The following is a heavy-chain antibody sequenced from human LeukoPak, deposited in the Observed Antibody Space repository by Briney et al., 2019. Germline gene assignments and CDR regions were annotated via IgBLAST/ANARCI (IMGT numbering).Heavy chain of an antibody. CDR3: VREEPLAYSSGWYGDY. CDR1: GFTFSSYA. D-gene: IGHD6-19*01. Sequence: QPGRSLRLSCAASGFTFSSYAMHWVRQAPGKGLEWVAVISYDGSNKYYADSAKGRFTISRDNSKNTLYLQMNSLRAEDTAVYYCVREEPLAYSSGWYGDYWGQGTLVTVSS. CDR2: ISYDGSNK. V-gene: IGHV3-30-3*01. J-gene: IGHJ4*02.